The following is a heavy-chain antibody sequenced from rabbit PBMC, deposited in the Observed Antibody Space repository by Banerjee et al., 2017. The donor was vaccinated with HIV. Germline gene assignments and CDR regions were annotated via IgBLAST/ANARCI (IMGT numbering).Heavy chain of an antibody. Sequence: QSLEESGGDLVKPGASLTLTCTASGFSFSTYYMCWVRQAPGKGLEWVACIYAGNNGATYYASWAKGRFTISKTSSTTVTLQMTSLTAADTATYFCARFYDDYGGYGYGYLDFWGQGTLVTVS. V-gene: IGHV1S40*01. CDR2: IYAGNNGAT. J-gene: IGHJ6*01. CDR1: GFSFSTYY. CDR3: ARFYDDYGGYGYGYLDF. D-gene: IGHD2-1*01.